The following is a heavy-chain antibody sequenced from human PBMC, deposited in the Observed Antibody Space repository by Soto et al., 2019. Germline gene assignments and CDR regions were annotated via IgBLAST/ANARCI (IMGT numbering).Heavy chain of an antibody. J-gene: IGHJ4*02. D-gene: IGHD1-7*01. CDR2: VRSKADGGTT. V-gene: IGHV3-15*01. CDR1: GFTFANAW. CDR3: RRDWDYPVL. Sequence: LRLSCAASGFTFANAWISWVRQAPGKGLEWVGRVRSKADGGTTDYAAPVKGRFTISRDDSENTLYLQMNSLKIDDTAVYYCRRDWDYPVLWGQGTLVTVSS.